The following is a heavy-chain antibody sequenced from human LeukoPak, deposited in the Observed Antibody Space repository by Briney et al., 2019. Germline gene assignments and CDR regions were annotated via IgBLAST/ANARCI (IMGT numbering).Heavy chain of an antibody. CDR1: GFTFSSYA. J-gene: IGHJ4*02. CDR3: AKDSDSSGRSPYYFDY. V-gene: IGHV3-23*01. CDR2: ISGSGGST. D-gene: IGHD6-19*01. Sequence: GGSLRLSCAASGFTFSSYAMSWVRQAPGKGLEWVSAISGSGGSTYYADSVKGRFTISRDNSKNTLYLQMNSLRAEDTAVYYCAKDSDSSGRSPYYFDYWGQGTLVTVSS.